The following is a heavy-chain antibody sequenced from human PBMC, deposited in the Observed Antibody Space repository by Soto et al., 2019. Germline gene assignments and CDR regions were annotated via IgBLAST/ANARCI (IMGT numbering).Heavy chain of an antibody. CDR1: GDSVSSNSAA. Sequence: QVQLQQSGPGLVKPSQTLSLTCAISGDSVSSNSAAWNWIRQSPSRGLEWLGRTYYRSKWYNDYAVSVKSRITINPDTSKNQFSLQLNSVTPEDTAVYYCARVHHPMGVAVAGSYYYGRDVWGQGTTVTVSS. D-gene: IGHD6-19*01. V-gene: IGHV6-1*01. CDR3: ARVHHPMGVAVAGSYYYGRDV. CDR2: TYYRSKWYN. J-gene: IGHJ6*01.